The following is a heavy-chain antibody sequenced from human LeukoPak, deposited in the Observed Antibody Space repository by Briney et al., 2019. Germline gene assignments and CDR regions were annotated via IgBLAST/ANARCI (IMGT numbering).Heavy chain of an antibody. CDR2: IYYSGST. J-gene: IGHJ4*02. CDR3: ARAAHYYDSSGYYYYFDY. D-gene: IGHD3-22*01. CDR1: GGSISGDY. Sequence: PSETLSLTCTVSGGSISGDYWNWIRQPPGKGLEWIGYIYYSGSTYYNPSLKSRVTISVDTSKNQFSLKLSSVTAADTAVYYCARAAHYYDSSGYYYYFDYWGQGTLVTVSS. V-gene: IGHV4-59*08.